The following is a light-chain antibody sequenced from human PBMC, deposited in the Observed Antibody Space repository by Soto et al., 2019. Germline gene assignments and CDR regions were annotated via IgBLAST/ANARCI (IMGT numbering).Light chain of an antibody. CDR1: QSVSIW. CDR2: KSS. Sequence: DIQMTQSPSTLSASEGDRVTISCRASQSVSIWLAWYQQKPGRAPKLLIYKSSILESGVPSRFSGSGSGTEFTLTISSLQPDDFETYYCQQFNTSPWTLGQGTKVDI. J-gene: IGKJ1*01. CDR3: QQFNTSPWT. V-gene: IGKV1-5*03.